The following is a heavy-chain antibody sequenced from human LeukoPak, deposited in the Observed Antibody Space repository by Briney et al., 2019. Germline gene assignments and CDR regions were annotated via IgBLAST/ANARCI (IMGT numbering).Heavy chain of an antibody. J-gene: IGHJ4*02. D-gene: IGHD6-13*01. CDR3: ARGEYSSSWYPFDY. CDR1: GYTFTGYD. V-gene: IGHV1-8*01. Sequence: ASVKVSCKPSGYTFTGYDINWVRQAPGQGLEWMGWMKSNSGDTHFAQKFQGRLTMTRNTSISTAFMELSSLRSEDTAVYYCARGEYSSSWYPFDYWGQGSLVTVSS. CDR2: MKSNSGDT.